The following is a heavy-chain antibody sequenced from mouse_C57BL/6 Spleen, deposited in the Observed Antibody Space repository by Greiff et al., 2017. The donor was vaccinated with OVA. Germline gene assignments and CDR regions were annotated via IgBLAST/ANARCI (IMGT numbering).Heavy chain of an antibody. D-gene: IGHD2-4*01. CDR2: IYPGSGNT. CDR3: ARGGDDYDVPNYYAMDY. J-gene: IGHJ4*01. V-gene: IGHV1-76*01. CDR1: GYTFTDYY. Sequence: QVHVKQSGAELVRPGASVKLSCKASGYTFTDYYINWVKQRPGQGLEWIARIYPGSGNTYYNAKFKGKATLTAEKSSSTAYMQLSSLTSEDSAVYFCARGGDDYDVPNYYAMDYWGQGTSVTVSS.